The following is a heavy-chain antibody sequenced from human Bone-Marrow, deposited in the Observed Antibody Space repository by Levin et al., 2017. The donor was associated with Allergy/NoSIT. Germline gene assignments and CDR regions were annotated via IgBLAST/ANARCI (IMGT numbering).Heavy chain of an antibody. D-gene: IGHD6-13*01. CDR3: AKVDSSSWNPPEYYFDC. CDR2: IYYGGRT. V-gene: IGHV4-59*11. J-gene: IGHJ4*02. Sequence: SQTLSLTCAVSGDSLTSHYWSWIRQSPGKGLEWIGFIYYGGRTNYNPSLKSRVRISVDTSKNQFSLRLATVTAADTAVYYCAKVDSSSWNPPEYYFDCWGQGALVAVSS. CDR1: GDSLTSHY.